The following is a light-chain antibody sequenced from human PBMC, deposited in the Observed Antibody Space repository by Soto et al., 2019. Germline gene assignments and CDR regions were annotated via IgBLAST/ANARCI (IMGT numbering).Light chain of an antibody. CDR2: GAS. CDR3: QQYVTSPWA. V-gene: IGKV3-20*01. Sequence: EIVLTQSPGTLSLSPGERATLSCRASQSVSSSFLAWYQQKPGQAPRLLIYGASNMATGIPDRFSGSGSGTDFTLTISRLEPEDFAVDYRQQYVTSPWAFGQGTKVAIE. J-gene: IGKJ1*01. CDR1: QSVSSSF.